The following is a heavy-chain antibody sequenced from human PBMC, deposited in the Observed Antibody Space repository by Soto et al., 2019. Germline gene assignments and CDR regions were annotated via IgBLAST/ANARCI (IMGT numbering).Heavy chain of an antibody. Sequence: EVQLVESGGGLVKPGGSLRLSCAASGFTFSNAWMSWVRQAPGKGLEWVGRIKSKTDGGTTDYAAPVKGRFTISRDDSKNTLYLQMNSLKTEDTAVYYCTTGQLRPPYYYYGMDVWGQGTTVTVSS. CDR2: IKSKTDGGTT. V-gene: IGHV3-15*01. CDR3: TTGQLRPPYYYYGMDV. D-gene: IGHD2-2*01. CDR1: GFTFSNAW. J-gene: IGHJ6*02.